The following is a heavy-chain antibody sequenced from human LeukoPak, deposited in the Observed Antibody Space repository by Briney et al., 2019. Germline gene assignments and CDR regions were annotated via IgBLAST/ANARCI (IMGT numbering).Heavy chain of an antibody. D-gene: IGHD3-3*01. CDR1: GYTFTSNY. CDR2: ISPSGGST. V-gene: IGHV1-46*01. CDR3: ARSITIFGVVIF. J-gene: IGHJ4*02. Sequence: ASVKVSCKAFGYTFTSNYMHWVRQAPGQGPEWMGVISPSGGSTTYAQKFQGRVTLTRDMSTSTDYLELSSLRSEDTAVYYCARSITIFGVVIFWGQGTLITVSS.